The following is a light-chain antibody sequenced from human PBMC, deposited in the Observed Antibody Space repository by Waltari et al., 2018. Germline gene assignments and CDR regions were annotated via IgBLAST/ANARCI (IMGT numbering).Light chain of an antibody. CDR2: KAS. J-gene: IGKJ4*01. CDR3: QQYKSYPLT. CDR1: QSISNW. V-gene: IGKV1-5*03. Sequence: DIQMTQSPSTLSASVGDRVTLTCRASQSISNWLAWFQQKPGKAPHLLIYKASSLESGVPSRFSGGGSGTEFTLTISSLQPGDSATYYCQQYKSYPLTFGGGTKVEIK.